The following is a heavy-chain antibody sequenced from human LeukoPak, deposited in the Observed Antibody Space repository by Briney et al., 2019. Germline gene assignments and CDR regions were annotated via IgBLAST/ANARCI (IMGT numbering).Heavy chain of an antibody. CDR3: AKPAVGSRIVGATQGYYFDY. J-gene: IGHJ4*02. D-gene: IGHD1-26*01. CDR1: GFTFSSYA. V-gene: IGHV3-23*01. Sequence: GGSLRLSCAASGFTFSSYAMSWVRQAPGKGLEWVSAISGSGGSTYYADSVKGRFTISRDNSKNTLYQQMNSLRAEDTAVYYCAKPAVGSRIVGATQGYYFDYWGQGTLVTVSS. CDR2: ISGSGGST.